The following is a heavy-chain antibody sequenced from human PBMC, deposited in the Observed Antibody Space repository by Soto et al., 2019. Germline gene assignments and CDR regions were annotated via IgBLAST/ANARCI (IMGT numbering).Heavy chain of an antibody. CDR2: IYPGDSDT. D-gene: IGHD3-10*01. CDR1: GYSFTSYW. V-gene: IGHV5-51*01. J-gene: IGHJ4*02. CDR3: ARGRRITMVRGVISPFDY. Sequence: GGSLKISCKGSGYSFTSYWIGWVRQMPGKGLEWMGIIYPGDSDTRYSPSFQGQVTISADKSISTAYLQWSSLKASDTAMYYCARGRRITMVRGVISPFDYWGQGTLVTVSS.